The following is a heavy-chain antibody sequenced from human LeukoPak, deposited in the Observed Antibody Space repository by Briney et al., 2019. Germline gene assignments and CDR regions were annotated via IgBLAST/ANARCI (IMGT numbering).Heavy chain of an antibody. CDR1: GFTFSSYA. J-gene: IGHJ4*02. V-gene: IGHV3-23*01. CDR3: ARGGYSGYDFDY. Sequence: GGSLRLSCAASGFTFSSYAMSWVRQAPGKGLEWVSAISGSGGSTYYADSVKGRFTISRDNSKNTLYLQMNSLRAEDTAVYYCARGGYSGYDFDYWGQGTLVTVSS. CDR2: ISGSGGST. D-gene: IGHD5-12*01.